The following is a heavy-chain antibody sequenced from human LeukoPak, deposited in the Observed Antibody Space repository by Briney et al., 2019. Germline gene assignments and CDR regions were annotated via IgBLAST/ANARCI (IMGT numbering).Heavy chain of an antibody. CDR3: ARLRLGYCSSTSCHLASDYYGMDV. Sequence: SETLSLACAVSGGSFSGYYWSWIRQPPGKGLEWIGEINHSGSTNHNPSLKSRVTISVDTSKNQFSLKLSSVTAADTAVYYCARLRLGYCSSTSCHLASDYYGMDVWGKGTTVTVSS. V-gene: IGHV4-34*01. CDR2: INHSGST. J-gene: IGHJ6*04. CDR1: GGSFSGYY. D-gene: IGHD2-2*01.